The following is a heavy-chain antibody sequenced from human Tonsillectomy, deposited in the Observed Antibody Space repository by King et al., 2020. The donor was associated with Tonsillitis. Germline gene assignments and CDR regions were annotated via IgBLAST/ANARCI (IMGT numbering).Heavy chain of an antibody. J-gene: IGHJ4*02. CDR3: VKDGNLDY. Sequence: VQLVESGGGLVQPGRSLRLSCAASGFTFDNFAMHWVRHAPGKGLEWVSGISWNSDSIGYADSVKGRVTISRDNAKNSLYLKMNSLRPEDTALYYCVKDGNLDYWGQGTLVTVSS. CDR2: ISWNSDSI. CDR1: GFTFDNFA. V-gene: IGHV3-9*01.